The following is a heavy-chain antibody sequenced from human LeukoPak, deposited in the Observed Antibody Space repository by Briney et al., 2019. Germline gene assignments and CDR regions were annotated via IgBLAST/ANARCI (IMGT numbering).Heavy chain of an antibody. D-gene: IGHD5-18*01. V-gene: IGHV4-59*01. CDR3: ARDRRDTSMVWDY. CDR2: IYYSGHT. J-gene: IGHJ4*02. Sequence: SETLFLTCTVSGDSMSSYYWSWIRQPPGKGLEWIGYIYYSGHTNYNPSLKSRVTISVDTSKNQFSLKMRSVTAADTAVYYCARDRRDTSMVWDYWGRGTLVTVSS. CDR1: GDSMSSYY.